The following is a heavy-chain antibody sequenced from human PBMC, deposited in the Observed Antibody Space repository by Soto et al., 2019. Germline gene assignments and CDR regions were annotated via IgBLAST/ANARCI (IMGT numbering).Heavy chain of an antibody. J-gene: IGHJ4*02. Sequence: GGSLRLSCAASEFTFSSYVMHWVRQAPGKGLEWVAVISYDGSNKYYADSVKGRFTISRDNSKNTLYLQMNSLRAEDTAVYYCAKALGSSGRAFDYWGQGTLVTVSS. CDR2: ISYDGSNK. CDR1: EFTFSSYV. CDR3: AKALGSSGRAFDY. D-gene: IGHD3-22*01. V-gene: IGHV3-30*18.